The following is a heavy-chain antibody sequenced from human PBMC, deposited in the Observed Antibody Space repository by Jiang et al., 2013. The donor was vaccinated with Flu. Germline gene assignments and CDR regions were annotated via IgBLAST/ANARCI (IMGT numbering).Heavy chain of an antibody. CDR2: IYYSGST. CDR1: GGSISSSSYY. D-gene: IGHD1-1*01. Sequence: GSGLVKPSETLSLTCTVSGGSISSSSYYWGWIRQPPGKGLEWIGSIYYSGSTYYNPSLKSRVTISVDTSKNQFSLKLSSVTAADTAVYYCARAEREGNNWFDPWGQGTLVTVSS. V-gene: IGHV4-39*07. CDR3: ARAEREGNNWFDP. J-gene: IGHJ5*02.